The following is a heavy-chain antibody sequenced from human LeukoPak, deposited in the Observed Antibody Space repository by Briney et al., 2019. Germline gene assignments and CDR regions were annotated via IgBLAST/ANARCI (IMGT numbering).Heavy chain of an antibody. D-gene: IGHD3-22*01. CDR3: ARDGHRRYHYDSSGREDAFDI. CDR1: GYTFINYG. Sequence: ASVKVSCKASGYTFINYGISWVRQAPGQGLEWMGWISAYNGYTNYAQNLQGRVTMTTGTSTSTAYMELRSLRSDDTAVYYCARDGHRRYHYDSSGREDAFDIWGQGTMVTVSS. V-gene: IGHV1-18*01. CDR2: ISAYNGYT. J-gene: IGHJ3*02.